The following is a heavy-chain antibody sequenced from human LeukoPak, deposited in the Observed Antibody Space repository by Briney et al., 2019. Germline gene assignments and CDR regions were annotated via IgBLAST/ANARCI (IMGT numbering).Heavy chain of an antibody. J-gene: IGHJ4*02. CDR1: GFTFGTYG. D-gene: IGHD3-10*01. CDR3: AKSGPYYYDY. CDR2: FGGSGASV. V-gene: IGHV3-23*01. Sequence: GGSLRLSCAASGFTFGTYGMSWVRQAPGKGLEWVSTFGGSGASVYYADSVKGRFTVSRDNSKNTLSLQMNSLRVEDTAVYYCAKSGPYYYDYWGKGTLVTVSS.